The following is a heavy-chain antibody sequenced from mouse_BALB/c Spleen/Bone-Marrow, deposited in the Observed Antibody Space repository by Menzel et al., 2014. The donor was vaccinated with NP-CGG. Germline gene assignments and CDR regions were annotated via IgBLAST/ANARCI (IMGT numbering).Heavy chain of an antibody. CDR1: GFNIXDTY. Sequence: EVKLVESGAELVKPGASVKLSCTASGFNIXDTYMHWVKQRPEQGLEWIGRIDPANGNTKYDPKFQGKATITADTSSNTAYLQLSSLTSEDTAVYYCARDSPYAMDYWGQGTSVTVSS. CDR3: ARDSPYAMDY. CDR2: IDPANGNT. J-gene: IGHJ4*01. V-gene: IGHV14-3*02.